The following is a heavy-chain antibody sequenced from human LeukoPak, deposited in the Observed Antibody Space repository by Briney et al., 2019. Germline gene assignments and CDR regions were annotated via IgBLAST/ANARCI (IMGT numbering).Heavy chain of an antibody. CDR2: IYYSGST. V-gene: IGHV4-59*01. D-gene: IGHD4-17*01. CDR3: ARTGSTVTMLYPFDH. Sequence: KPSETLSLTCTVSGGSIRSYYWSWIRQPPGKGLEWIGYIYYSGSTNYNPSLKSRVSISVDNSKNQFSLKLSSVTAADTAVYYCARTGSTVTMLYPFDHWGQGTLVTVSS. CDR1: GGSIRSYY. J-gene: IGHJ4*02.